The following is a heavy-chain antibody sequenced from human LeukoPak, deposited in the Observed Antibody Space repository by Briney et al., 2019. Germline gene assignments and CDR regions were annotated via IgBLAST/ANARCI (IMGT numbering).Heavy chain of an antibody. V-gene: IGHV3-30-3*01. J-gene: IGHJ4*02. D-gene: IGHD3-22*01. CDR1: GFNFNDYT. Sequence: PGGSLRLSCAASGFNFNDYTMNWIRQAPGKGLEWAAVISNDGTNKFYADSLKGRFILSRDNSKNTIYVEMNDLRTGDTAVYYCARGQGYDYWGQGTLVTVSS. CDR2: ISNDGTNK. CDR3: ARGQGYDY.